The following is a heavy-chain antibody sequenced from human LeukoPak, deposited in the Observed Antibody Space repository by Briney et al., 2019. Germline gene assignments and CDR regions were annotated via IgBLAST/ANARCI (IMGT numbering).Heavy chain of an antibody. CDR2: IIPIFGTA. V-gene: IGHV1-69*13. CDR3: ERPYCSSTSCYHYYYGMDV. Sequence: GASVKVSCKASGGTFSSYAISWVRQAPGQGLEWMGGIIPIFGTANYAQKFQGRVTITADESTSTAYMELSSLRSEDTAVYYDERPYCSSTSCYHYYYGMDVWGQGTTVTVSS. D-gene: IGHD2-2*01. J-gene: IGHJ6*02. CDR1: GGTFSSYA.